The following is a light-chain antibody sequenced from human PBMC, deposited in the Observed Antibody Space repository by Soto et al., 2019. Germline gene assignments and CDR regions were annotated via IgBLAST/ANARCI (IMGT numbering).Light chain of an antibody. Sequence: QAVVTQEPSLTVSPGGAVTLTCASRPGVVTSGCYPNWFQQQPGQAPRKLIYTTNNKHSWTPARFSGSLLGGKAALTLLGVQPEDEAEYYCLLYCGYSWVFGGGTQLTVL. CDR2: TTN. V-gene: IGLV7-43*01. J-gene: IGLJ3*02. CDR3: LLYCGYSWV. CDR1: PGVVTSGCY.